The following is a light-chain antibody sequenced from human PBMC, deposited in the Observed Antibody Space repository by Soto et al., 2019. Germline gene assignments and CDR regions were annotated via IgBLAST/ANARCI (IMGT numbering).Light chain of an antibody. V-gene: IGKV3-20*01. J-gene: IGKJ1*01. CDR2: GAS. Sequence: EIVLTQSPGTLSLSPGERATLSCRASRSVTNNYVAWYQRKPGQAPRLLIYGASSRATDIPGRFSGTGSGTDFSLTITRLEPEDFAVYYCHQYGSSPTTFGQGTKVEI. CDR3: HQYGSSPTT. CDR1: RSVTNNY.